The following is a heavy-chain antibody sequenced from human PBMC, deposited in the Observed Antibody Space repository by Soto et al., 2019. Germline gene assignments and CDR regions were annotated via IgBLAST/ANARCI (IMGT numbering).Heavy chain of an antibody. J-gene: IGHJ6*02. V-gene: IGHV4-59*01. CDR3: ARSQGVTGHYYYYGMDV. Sequence: QVQLQESGPGLVKPSETLSLTCTVSGGSISGYYWSWIRQSPGKGLEWIGCIYYSGSTNYNPSLNTRVTMAVDTSKNQFSLKLSPVTAADTAVYYCARSQGVTGHYYYYGMDVWGQGTTVTVSS. CDR2: IYYSGST. D-gene: IGHD1-20*01. CDR1: GGSISGYY.